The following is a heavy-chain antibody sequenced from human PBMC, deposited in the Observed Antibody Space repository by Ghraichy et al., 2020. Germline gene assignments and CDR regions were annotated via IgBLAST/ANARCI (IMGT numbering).Heavy chain of an antibody. CDR2: ISGSGGST. Sequence: GGSLRLSCAASGFTFSSYAMSWVRQAPGKGLEWVSAISGSGGSTYYADSVKGRFTISRDNSKNTLYLQMNSLRDEDTAVYYCAKFNSLVVAATRQNSIDYGGRGPRVTVS. D-gene: IGHD2-15*01. CDR1: GFTFSSYA. CDR3: AKFNSLVVAATRQNSIDY. J-gene: IGHJ4*02. V-gene: IGHV3-23*01.